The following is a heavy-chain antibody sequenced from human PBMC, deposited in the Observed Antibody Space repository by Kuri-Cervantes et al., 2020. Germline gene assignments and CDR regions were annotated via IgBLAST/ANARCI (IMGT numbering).Heavy chain of an antibody. V-gene: IGHV3-43D*03. CDR3: ARDSVVAGPTLCEY. Sequence: ETLSLTCAASGFTFDDYAMHWVRQAPGKGLEWVSLISWDGGSTYYADSVKGRFTISRDNSKNSLYLQMNSLRAEDTAVYYCARDSVVAGPTLCEYWGQGTLVTVSS. D-gene: IGHD6-19*01. CDR1: GFTFDDYA. CDR2: ISWDGGST. J-gene: IGHJ4*02.